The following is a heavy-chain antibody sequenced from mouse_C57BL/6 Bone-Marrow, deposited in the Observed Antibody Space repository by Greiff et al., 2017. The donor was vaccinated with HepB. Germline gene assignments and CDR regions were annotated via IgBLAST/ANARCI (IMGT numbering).Heavy chain of an antibody. Sequence: EVQLQQSGPELVKPGASVKIPCKASGYTFTDYNMDWVKQSHGKSLEWIGDINPNNGGTIYNQKFKGKATLTVDKSSSTAYMELRSLTSEDTAVYYCARFWFYFDYWGQGTTLTVSS. CDR2: INPNNGGT. V-gene: IGHV1-18*01. CDR3: ARFWFYFDY. CDR1: GYTFTDYN. D-gene: IGHD2-2*01. J-gene: IGHJ2*01.